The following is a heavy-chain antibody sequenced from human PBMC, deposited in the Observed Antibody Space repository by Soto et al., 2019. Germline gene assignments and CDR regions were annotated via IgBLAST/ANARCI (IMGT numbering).Heavy chain of an antibody. Sequence: EVQLVESGGGLAQPGGSLRLSCVASGFTFTTYRMSWVRQAPGKGLEWVANIRQDGGAQYYVDSVKGRFTISRDNAKNSVCLQMDSLRAEDTAVYYCVRGGHGSGSYLGSYWGQGILVTVSS. CDR3: VRGGHGSGSYLGSY. CDR1: GFTFTTYR. V-gene: IGHV3-7*03. D-gene: IGHD3-10*01. CDR2: IRQDGGAQ. J-gene: IGHJ4*02.